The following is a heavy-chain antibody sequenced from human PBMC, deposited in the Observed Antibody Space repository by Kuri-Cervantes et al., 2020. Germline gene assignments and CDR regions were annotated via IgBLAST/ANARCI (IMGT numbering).Heavy chain of an antibody. CDR3: ARASYDTRLVGNWFDP. D-gene: IGHD3-22*01. J-gene: IGHJ5*02. CDR1: GGSISSGDYY. V-gene: IGHV4-31*03. Sequence: LRLSCTVSGGSISSGDYYWSWIRQHPGKGLEWIGYIYYGGSTYYNPSLKSRVTISVDTSKNQFSLKLSSVTAADTAVYYCARASYDTRLVGNWFDPWGQGTLVTVSS. CDR2: IYYGGST.